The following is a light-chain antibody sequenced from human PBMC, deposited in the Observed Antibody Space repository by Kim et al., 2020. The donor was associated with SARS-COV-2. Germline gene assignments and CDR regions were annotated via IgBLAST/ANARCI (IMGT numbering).Light chain of an antibody. V-gene: IGLV2-8*01. Sequence: QSVTISCPGTSSDVGGYNFVSWHQPHPGKAPKLIIYAVNKRPSGVPNRFSGSKSGNTASLTVSGLQAEDEADYYCSSYAGTNNFYVFGTGTKVTVL. CDR3: SSYAGTNNFYV. CDR1: SSDVGGYNF. CDR2: AVN. J-gene: IGLJ1*01.